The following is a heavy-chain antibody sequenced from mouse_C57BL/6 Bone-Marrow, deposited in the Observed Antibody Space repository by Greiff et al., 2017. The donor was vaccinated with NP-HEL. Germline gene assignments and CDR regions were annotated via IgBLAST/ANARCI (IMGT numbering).Heavy chain of an antibody. CDR3: ARQGLRRGFDY. D-gene: IGHD2-4*01. Sequence: VKLLESGAELVKPGASVKMSCKASGYTFTSYWITWVKQRPGQGLEWIGDIYPGSGSTNYNEKFKSKATLTVDTSSSTAYMQLSSLTSEDSAVYYCARQGLRRGFDYWGQGTTLTVSS. CDR1: GYTFTSYW. J-gene: IGHJ2*01. CDR2: IYPGSGST. V-gene: IGHV1-55*01.